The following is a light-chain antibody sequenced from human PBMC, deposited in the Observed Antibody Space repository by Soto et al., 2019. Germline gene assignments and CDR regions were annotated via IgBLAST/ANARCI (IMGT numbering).Light chain of an antibody. CDR2: GNN. CDR3: AAWDDGLRGVV. J-gene: IGLJ2*01. Sequence: QSVLTQPPSASGTPGQRVTISCSGSSSNIGSNYVYWYQQLPGTAPKLHIYGNNQRPSGVPDRFSGSKSGTSASLAISGLRSEDEADYYCAAWDDGLRGVVFGGGTKLTVL. V-gene: IGLV1-47*01. CDR1: SSNIGSNY.